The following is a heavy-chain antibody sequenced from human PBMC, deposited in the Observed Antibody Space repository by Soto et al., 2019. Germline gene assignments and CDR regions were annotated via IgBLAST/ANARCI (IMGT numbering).Heavy chain of an antibody. V-gene: IGHV1-69*02. Sequence: QVQLVQSGAEVKKPGSSVKVSCKASGGTFSSYTISWVRKAPGQGLEWMGRIIPILGIANYAQKFKGRVTITADKATSTAYMELSSLRSEDTAVYYCARLGDYVAFDIWGQGTMVTVSS. CDR1: GGTFSSYT. J-gene: IGHJ3*02. CDR2: IIPILGIA. CDR3: ARLGDYVAFDI. D-gene: IGHD4-17*01.